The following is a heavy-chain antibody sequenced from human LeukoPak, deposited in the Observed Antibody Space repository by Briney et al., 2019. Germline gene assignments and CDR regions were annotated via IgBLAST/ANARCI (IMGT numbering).Heavy chain of an antibody. V-gene: IGHV3-49*04. CDR3: SRHDYYGSGSYYPPFDY. J-gene: IGHJ4*02. CDR1: GFTFGDYA. D-gene: IGHD3-10*01. CDR2: IRSKAYGGTT. Sequence: GGSLRLSCTASGFTFGDYAMSWVRQAPGKGLEWVGFIRSKAYGGTTEYAASVKGRFTISRDDSKSIAYLQMNSLKTEDTAVYYCSRHDYYGSGSYYPPFDYWGQGTLVTVSS.